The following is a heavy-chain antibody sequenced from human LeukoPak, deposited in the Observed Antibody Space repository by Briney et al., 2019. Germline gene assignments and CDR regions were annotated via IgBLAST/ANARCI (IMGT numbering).Heavy chain of an antibody. D-gene: IGHD4-23*01. CDR1: GYSISSGYY. J-gene: IGHJ4*02. CDR3: ARTTVVTQHFDY. CDR2: IYYSGST. Sequence: PSETLSLTCTVSGYSISSGYYWGWIRQPPGKGLEWIGYIYYSGSTNYNPSLKSRVTISVDTSKNQFSLKLSSVTAADTAVYYCARTTVVTQHFDYWGQGTLVTVSS. V-gene: IGHV4-38-2*02.